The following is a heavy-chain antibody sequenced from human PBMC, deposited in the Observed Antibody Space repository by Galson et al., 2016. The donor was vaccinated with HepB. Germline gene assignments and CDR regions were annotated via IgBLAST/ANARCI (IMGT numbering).Heavy chain of an antibody. D-gene: IGHD3-3*01. CDR1: GFTFSTYW. V-gene: IGHV3-74*01. Sequence: LRLSCAASGFTFSTYWMHWVRQAPGKGLVWVARIKNDGSSTSYADSVKGRFTISRDNAKNTLYLQMNSLRAEDTAVYYCARAQHHVLRFLEWLLWSAFDIWGQGTMVTVSP. CDR3: ARAQHHVLRFLEWLLWSAFDI. J-gene: IGHJ3*02. CDR2: IKNDGSST.